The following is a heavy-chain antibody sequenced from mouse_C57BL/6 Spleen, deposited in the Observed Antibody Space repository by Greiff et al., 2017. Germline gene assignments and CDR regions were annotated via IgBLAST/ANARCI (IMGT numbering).Heavy chain of an antibody. Sequence: VQLQQSGAELVKPGASVKISCKASGYAFSSSWMNWVKQRPGKGLEWIGQLYPGDGDTKYNGKFKGKATLTADKSSSTAYMQLSSLTSEDSAVYFCARYPYGSRYYYAMDYWGQGTSGTVSS. CDR2: LYPGDGDT. CDR3: ARYPYGSRYYYAMDY. V-gene: IGHV1-80*01. J-gene: IGHJ4*01. CDR1: GYAFSSSW. D-gene: IGHD1-1*01.